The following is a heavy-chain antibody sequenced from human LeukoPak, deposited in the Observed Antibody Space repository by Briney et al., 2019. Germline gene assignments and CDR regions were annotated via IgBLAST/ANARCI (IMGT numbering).Heavy chain of an antibody. D-gene: IGHD6-13*01. CDR2: IYTSGST. V-gene: IGHV4-4*07. Sequence: SETLSLTCTVSGGSISSYYWSWIRQPAGEGLEWIGRIYTSGSTNYNPSLKSRVTMSVDTSKNQFSLKLSSVTAADTAVYYCARFSDTSSAAHFDYWGQGTLVTVSS. J-gene: IGHJ4*02. CDR1: GGSISSYY. CDR3: ARFSDTSSAAHFDY.